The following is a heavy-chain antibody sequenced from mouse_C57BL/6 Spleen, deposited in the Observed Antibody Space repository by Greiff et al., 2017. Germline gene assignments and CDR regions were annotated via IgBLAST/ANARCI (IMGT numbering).Heavy chain of an antibody. V-gene: IGHV7-3*01. Sequence: EVRLVESGGGLVQPGGSLSLSCAASGFTFTDYYMSWVRQPPGKALEWLGFIRNKANGYTTEYSASVKGRFTISRDNSQSILYLQMNALRAEDSATYYCARYDGNYDYFDYWGQGTTLTVSS. CDR1: GFTFTDYY. CDR3: ARYDGNYDYFDY. CDR2: IRNKANGYTT. J-gene: IGHJ2*01. D-gene: IGHD2-1*01.